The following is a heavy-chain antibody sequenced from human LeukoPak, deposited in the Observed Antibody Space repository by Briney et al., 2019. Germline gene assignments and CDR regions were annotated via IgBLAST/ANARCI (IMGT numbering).Heavy chain of an antibody. J-gene: IGHJ4*02. V-gene: IGHV3-30*18. CDR2: ISYDGSNK. CDR3: AKGDRNYDFWSGYYGH. CDR1: GFTFSSYG. D-gene: IGHD3-3*01. Sequence: GGSLRLSCAASGFTFSSYGMHWVRQAPGKGLEWVAVISYDGSNKYYADSMKGRFTISRDNSKNTLYLQMNSLRAEDTAVYYCAKGDRNYDFWSGYYGHWGQGTLVTASS.